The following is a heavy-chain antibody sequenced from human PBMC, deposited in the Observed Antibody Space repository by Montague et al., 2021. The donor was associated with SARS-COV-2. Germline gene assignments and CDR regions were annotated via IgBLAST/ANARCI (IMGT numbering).Heavy chain of an antibody. CDR2: IHTSGST. CDR3: AGGRYYDFWSGYYSHDYVSGMDV. V-gene: IGHV4-4*07. D-gene: IGHD3-3*01. Sequence: SETRSLTCTVSGGSISSYYWSWIRQSAGKGLEWIGRIHTSGSTDSNPSLNRRVTMSVDTSKNQFYLKLSSVTAADTAVYYCAGGRYYDFWSGYYSHDYVSGMDVWGQGTTVTVSS. J-gene: IGHJ6*02. CDR1: GGSISSYY.